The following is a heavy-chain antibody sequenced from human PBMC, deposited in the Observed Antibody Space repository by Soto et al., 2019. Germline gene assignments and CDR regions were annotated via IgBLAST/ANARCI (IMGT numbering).Heavy chain of an antibody. J-gene: IGHJ5*02. CDR2: ISAYNGNT. D-gene: IGHD4-17*01. V-gene: IGHV1-18*04. CDR1: GYTFTSYG. Sequence: ASVKVSCKASGYTFTSYGISWVRQAPGQGLEWMGWISAYNGNTNYAQKLQGRVTMTTDTSTSTAYMELSSLRSEDTAVYYCARVFSVAPAGVLSVTTGSGFDPWGQGTLVTVS. CDR3: ARVFSVAPAGVLSVTTGSGFDP.